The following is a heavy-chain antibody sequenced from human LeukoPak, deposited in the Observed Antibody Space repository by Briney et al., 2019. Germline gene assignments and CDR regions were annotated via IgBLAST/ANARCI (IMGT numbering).Heavy chain of an antibody. J-gene: IGHJ3*02. V-gene: IGHV3-7*01. CDR1: GFTFSRYW. CDR2: INEDGSEK. Sequence: GGSLRLSCAASGFTFSRYWMSWVRQAPGKGLEWVANINEDGSEKNYVDSVKGRFTISRNNAKNSLYLEMNSLTAEDTAVYYCANYYDSSGYYALDMWGQGTMVTVSP. D-gene: IGHD3-22*01. CDR3: ANYYDSSGYYALDM.